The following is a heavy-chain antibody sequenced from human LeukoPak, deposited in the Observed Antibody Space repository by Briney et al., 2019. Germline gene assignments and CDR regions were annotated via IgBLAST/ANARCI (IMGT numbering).Heavy chain of an antibody. CDR3: ARAVFYYDILTGYRSDAFDI. Sequence: SVKVSCKASRDTFTNNAISWVRQAPGQGLEWMGGIIPIFGTAHYAQKFQGRVTITADESTSTAYMELSSLRSEDTAVYYCARAVFYYDILTGYRSDAFDIWGQGTMVTVSS. CDR2: IIPIFGTA. J-gene: IGHJ3*02. CDR1: RDTFTNNA. V-gene: IGHV1-69*13. D-gene: IGHD3-9*01.